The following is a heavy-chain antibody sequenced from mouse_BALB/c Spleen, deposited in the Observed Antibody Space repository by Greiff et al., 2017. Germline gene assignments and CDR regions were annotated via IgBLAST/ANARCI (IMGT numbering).Heavy chain of an antibody. D-gene: IGHD1-1*01. V-gene: IGHV5-12-2*01. CDR2: ISNGGGST. J-gene: IGHJ1*01. Sequence: EVMLVESGGGLVQPGGSLKLSCAASGFTFSSYTMSWVRQTPEKRLEWVAYISNGGGSTYYPDTVKGRFTISRDNAKNTLYLQMSSLKSEDTAMYYCARPYCGSSHWYFDVWGAGTTVTVSS. CDR3: ARPYCGSSHWYFDV. CDR1: GFTFSSYT.